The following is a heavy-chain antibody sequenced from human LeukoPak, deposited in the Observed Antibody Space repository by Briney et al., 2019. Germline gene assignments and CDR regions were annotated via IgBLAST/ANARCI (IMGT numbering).Heavy chain of an antibody. CDR1: GGSISSYN. Sequence: SETLSLTCTVSGGSISSYNWSWIRQPPGKGLEWIGYISYSSSTNYNPSLKSLVNISVDTSKNKFSLKLSSVTASDTAVYYCACNSYDSSGYYADAFDNWGQGTMVTVSS. J-gene: IGHJ3*02. CDR3: ACNSYDSSGYYADAFDN. V-gene: IGHV4-59*08. D-gene: IGHD3-22*01. CDR2: ISYSSST.